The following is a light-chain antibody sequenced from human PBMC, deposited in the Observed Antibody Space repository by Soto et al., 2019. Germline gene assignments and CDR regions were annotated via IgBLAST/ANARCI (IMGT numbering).Light chain of an antibody. J-gene: IGKJ4*01. CDR1: QNIDSY. Sequence: DIQMTQSPSSLSASVGDRVTITCRASQNIDSYLNWYQHKLGKAPKLXIYAASSLQSGVPSRFSGTESGTDFTLTISSLQPEDVETDYCPQGYSSTRTFCGGTKVDIK. CDR2: AAS. V-gene: IGKV1-39*01. CDR3: PQGYSSTRT.